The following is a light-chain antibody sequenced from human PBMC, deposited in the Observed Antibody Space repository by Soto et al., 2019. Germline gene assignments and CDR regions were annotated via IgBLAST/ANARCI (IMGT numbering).Light chain of an antibody. V-gene: IGKV3-20*01. CDR2: GGS. CDR3: QQYGSVPLT. Sequence: EIVLTQSPGTLSLSPGERATLSCRASQSVSTSYLAWYQQKPGQATRILIYGGSSRATGIPDRFSGSGSGADFTLTISRLEPEDFAVYYCQQYGSVPLTFGGGTKVEIK. CDR1: QSVSTSY. J-gene: IGKJ4*01.